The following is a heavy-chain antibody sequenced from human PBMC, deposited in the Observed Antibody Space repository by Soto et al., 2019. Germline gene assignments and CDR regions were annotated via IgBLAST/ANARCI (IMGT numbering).Heavy chain of an antibody. D-gene: IGHD2-2*02. V-gene: IGHV2-5*02. CDR2: IYGDDDK. CDR3: VHRHSLLYAY. Sequence: QITLKESGPTLVKPAQTLTLTCTFSGFSLTTSAVGVGWFRQPPGKTLEWLALIYGDDDKRYSPSLRSRLDLYKHTSNNEVIPTITNMDPVDTATYYCVHRHSLLYAYWGRGTLVTVSS. CDR1: GFSLTTSAVG. J-gene: IGHJ4*02.